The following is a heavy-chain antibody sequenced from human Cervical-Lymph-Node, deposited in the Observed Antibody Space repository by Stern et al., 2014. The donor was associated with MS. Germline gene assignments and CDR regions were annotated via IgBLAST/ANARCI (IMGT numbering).Heavy chain of an antibody. D-gene: IGHD6-6*01. Sequence: VQLVQSGAEVKKPGSSVKVSCKSSGASFSSFSFTWVRQAPGQGLEWMGRIIPLLDIANYADRFQGRVTMTADKSTSTAYMELSSLTSEDTALYYCARGPSKAGMDVWGQGTTVTVSS. CDR3: ARGPSKAGMDV. J-gene: IGHJ6*02. V-gene: IGHV1-69*09. CDR2: IIPLLDIA. CDR1: GASFSSFS.